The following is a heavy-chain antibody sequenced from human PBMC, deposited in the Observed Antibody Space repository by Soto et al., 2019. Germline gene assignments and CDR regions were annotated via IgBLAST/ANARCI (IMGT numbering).Heavy chain of an antibody. CDR1: GYTFTSYD. V-gene: IGHV1-8*01. J-gene: IGHJ6*02. CDR2: MNPNSGNT. CDR3: ARGGKGYDSSGYYYPAYYYYYGMDV. Sequence: ASVKVSCKASGYTFTSYDINWVRQATGQGLEWMGWMNPNSGNTGYAQKFQGRVTMTRNTSISTAYMELSSLRSEDTAVYYCARGGKGYDSSGYYYPAYYYYYGMDVWGQGTTVTVS. D-gene: IGHD3-22*01.